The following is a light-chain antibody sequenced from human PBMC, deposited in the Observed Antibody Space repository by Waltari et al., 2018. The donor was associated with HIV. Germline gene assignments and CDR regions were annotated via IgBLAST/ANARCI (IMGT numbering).Light chain of an antibody. CDR2: DVD. CDR1: DSDFGLSNF. J-gene: IGLJ2*01. Sequence: AVTQPASVSGLPGQSTTISCTGDDSDFGLSNFVSWYQQHSGHPPSFIVYDVDSGASGVSDRCSGSMSGNTASLTISGLRAEDEGHYYCASINGDNTVIFGGGTEVTVL. V-gene: IGLV2-14*03. CDR3: ASINGDNTVI.